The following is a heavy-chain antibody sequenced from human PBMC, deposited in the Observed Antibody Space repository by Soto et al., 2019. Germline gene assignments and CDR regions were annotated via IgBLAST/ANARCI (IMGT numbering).Heavy chain of an antibody. CDR1: GYTFTSYD. CDR2: MNPNSGNT. Sequence: QVQLVQSGAEVKKPGASVKVSCKASGYTFTSYDINWVRQATGQGLEWMGWMNPNSGNTGYAQKFQGRVTMTRNTSISTAYMELSSLRSEDTAVYYCARGREYSKFYYYGMDVWGQGTTVTVSS. CDR3: ARGREYSKFYYYGMDV. D-gene: IGHD6-6*01. J-gene: IGHJ6*02. V-gene: IGHV1-8*01.